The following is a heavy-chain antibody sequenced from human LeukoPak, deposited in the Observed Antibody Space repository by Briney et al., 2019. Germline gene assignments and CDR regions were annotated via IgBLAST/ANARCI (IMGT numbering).Heavy chain of an antibody. J-gene: IGHJ5*02. CDR3: ARLGGSRLVP. V-gene: IGHV4-34*01. CDR2: INHSGST. Sequence: PSETLSLTCAVYGGSFSGYYWSWIRQPPGKGLEWIGEINHSGSTNYNPSLKSRVTLSVDTSKKQFSLKLSSVTAADTAVYYCARLGGSRLVPWGQGTLVTVSS. CDR1: GGSFSGYY. D-gene: IGHD3-16*01.